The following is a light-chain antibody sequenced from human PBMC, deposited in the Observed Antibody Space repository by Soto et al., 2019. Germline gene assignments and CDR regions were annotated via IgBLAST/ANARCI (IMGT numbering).Light chain of an antibody. V-gene: IGKV1-9*01. CDR2: AAS. CDR3: LQINSYPYT. J-gene: IGKJ2*01. CDR1: QGITTY. Sequence: IQLTQYPSSLPASVGDRVTITCRASQGITTYLAWYQQKPGKAPKLLIYAASALQRGVPSRFSGSGSGTDFTLTISSLQPEDFATYYCLQINSYPYTFGQGTKLEIK.